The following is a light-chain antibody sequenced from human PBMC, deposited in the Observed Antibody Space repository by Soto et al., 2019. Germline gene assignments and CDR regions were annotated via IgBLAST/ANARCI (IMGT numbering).Light chain of an antibody. CDR1: SGHSHYA. Sequence: QSVLTQSPSASASLGASVKLTCTLSSGHSHYAIAWHQQQPEKGPRYLMKLDSDGSHSKGDGIPDRFSGSSSGADRYLTISSLQSEDEADYYCRSYGGNGVFGGGTKLTVL. V-gene: IGLV4-69*01. CDR3: RSYGGNGV. J-gene: IGLJ3*02. CDR2: LDSDGSH.